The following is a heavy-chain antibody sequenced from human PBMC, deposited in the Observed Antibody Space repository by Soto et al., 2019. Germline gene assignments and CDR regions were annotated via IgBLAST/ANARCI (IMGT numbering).Heavy chain of an antibody. Sequence: SETLSLTCTVSGGSISSGGYYWSWIRQHPGKGLEWIGYIYYSGSTYYNPSLKSRVTISVDTSKNQFSLKLSSVTAADTAVYYCARSQSYYDYVWGSYRSGAFDIWGQGTMVTVSS. CDR1: GGSISSGGYY. CDR3: ARSQSYYDYVWGSYRSGAFDI. CDR2: IYYSGST. J-gene: IGHJ3*02. D-gene: IGHD3-16*02. V-gene: IGHV4-31*03.